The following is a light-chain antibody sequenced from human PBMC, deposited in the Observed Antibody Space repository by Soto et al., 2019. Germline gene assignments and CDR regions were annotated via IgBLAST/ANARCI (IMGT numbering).Light chain of an antibody. V-gene: IGKV3-20*01. J-gene: IGKJ2*01. CDR2: GAS. CDR1: QSVDNNY. Sequence: EIVLTQSPGTLSLSPGESATLSGRASQSVDNNYVAWYQQKPGQAPTLLIHGASYRAAGIPDRFSDSGSGTDFTLTISRLEPEDFAVFHCQQYGNSPYTFGQGTKLEI. CDR3: QQYGNSPYT.